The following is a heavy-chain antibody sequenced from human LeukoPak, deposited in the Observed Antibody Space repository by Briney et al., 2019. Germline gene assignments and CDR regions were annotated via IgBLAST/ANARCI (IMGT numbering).Heavy chain of an antibody. Sequence: ASVKVSCKASGYTFTSYGISWVRQAPGQGLEWMGWISAYNGNTNYAQKLQGRVTMTTDTSTSTAYMELSSLRSEDTAVYYCARVITMVRGATHDYYYMDVWGKGTTVTISS. D-gene: IGHD3-10*01. CDR2: ISAYNGNT. CDR3: ARVITMVRGATHDYYYMDV. CDR1: GYTFTSYG. J-gene: IGHJ6*03. V-gene: IGHV1-18*01.